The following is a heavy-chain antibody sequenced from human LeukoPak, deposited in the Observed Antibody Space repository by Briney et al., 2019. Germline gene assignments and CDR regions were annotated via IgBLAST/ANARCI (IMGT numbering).Heavy chain of an antibody. D-gene: IGHD6-13*01. CDR3: AREQLRRYYFDY. Sequence: SETLSLTCTVSGGSISSSSYYWGWIRQPPGKGLEWIGSIYYSGSTYYNPSLKSRVTISVDTSKNQFSLKLSSVTAAATAVYYCAREQLRRYYFDYWGQGTLVTVSS. V-gene: IGHV4-39*01. CDR1: GGSISSSSYY. CDR2: IYYSGST. J-gene: IGHJ4*02.